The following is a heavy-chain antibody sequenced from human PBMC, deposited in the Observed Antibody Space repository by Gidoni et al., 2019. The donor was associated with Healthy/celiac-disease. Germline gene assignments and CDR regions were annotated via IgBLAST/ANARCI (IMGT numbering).Heavy chain of an antibody. J-gene: IGHJ4*02. Sequence: QVQLVESGGGVVQPGRSLRLSCAASGFPFSSYAMHWVRQAPGKGLEWVAVISYDGSNKYYADSVKGRFTISRDNSKNTVYLQMNSLRAEDTAVYYCARASYDSSGYSDYWGQGTLVTVSS. D-gene: IGHD3-22*01. CDR2: ISYDGSNK. CDR3: ARASYDSSGYSDY. V-gene: IGHV3-30-3*01. CDR1: GFPFSSYA.